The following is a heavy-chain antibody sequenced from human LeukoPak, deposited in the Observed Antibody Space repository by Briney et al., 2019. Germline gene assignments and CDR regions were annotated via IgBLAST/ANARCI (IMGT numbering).Heavy chain of an antibody. CDR3: AKDQRLHYFDY. J-gene: IGHJ4*02. V-gene: IGHV3-33*06. Sequence: GGSLRLSCAAAGLKFRNYGMHWVRQAPGKGLEWVAIIYYDGSNQYYVDSVKGRFTISRDNSKNTLHLQMNSLRAEDTAVYYCAKDQRLHYFDYLGQGALVTVFS. CDR2: IYYDGSNQ. D-gene: IGHD3-16*01. CDR1: GLKFRNYG.